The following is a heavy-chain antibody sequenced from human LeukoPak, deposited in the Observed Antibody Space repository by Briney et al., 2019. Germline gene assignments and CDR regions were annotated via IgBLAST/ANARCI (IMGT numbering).Heavy chain of an antibody. CDR2: INHSGST. V-gene: IGHV4-34*01. CDR1: GGSFSGYY. J-gene: IGHJ4*02. CDR3: ARGRERDGYPTNFDY. Sequence: SETLSLTCAVYGGSFSGYYWSWIRQPPGKGLEWIGEINHSGSTNYNPSLKSRVTISVDTSKSQFSLKLSSVTAADTAVYYCARGRERDGYPTNFDYWGQGTLVTVSS. D-gene: IGHD5-24*01.